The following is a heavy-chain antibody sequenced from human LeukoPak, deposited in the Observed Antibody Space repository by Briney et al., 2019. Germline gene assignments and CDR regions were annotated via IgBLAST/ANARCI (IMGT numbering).Heavy chain of an antibody. V-gene: IGHV1-46*01. CDR2: INPSGGST. CDR3: ARFGRFCSGGSCYSHHYYGMDV. J-gene: IGHJ6*02. CDR1: GYTFTSYG. Sequence: VASVKVSCKASGYTFTSYGISWVRQAPGQGLEWMGIINPSGGSTSYAQKFQGRVTMTRDTSTSTVYMELSSLRSEDTAVYYCARFGRFCSGGSCYSHHYYGMDVWGQGTSVTVSS. D-gene: IGHD2-15*01.